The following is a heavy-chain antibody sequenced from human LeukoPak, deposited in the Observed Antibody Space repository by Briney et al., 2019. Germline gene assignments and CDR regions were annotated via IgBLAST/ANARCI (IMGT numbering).Heavy chain of an antibody. Sequence: GGPLRLSCAASGFTFSSYAMSWVRQAPGKGLEWVSTISGSGKTTYYADSVKGRFTISRDNSRNTLYLQMNSLRAEDTAVYYCAKSRSSSSSHFDYWGQGTLVTVSS. V-gene: IGHV3-23*01. J-gene: IGHJ4*02. D-gene: IGHD2-2*01. CDR1: GFTFSSYA. CDR3: AKSRSSSSSHFDY. CDR2: ISGSGKTT.